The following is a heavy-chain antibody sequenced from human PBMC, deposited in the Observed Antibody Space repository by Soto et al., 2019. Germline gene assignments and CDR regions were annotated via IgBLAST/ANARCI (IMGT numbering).Heavy chain of an antibody. D-gene: IGHD1-1*01. J-gene: IGHJ4*02. Sequence: GSLRLSCAASGFTFSNYWMAWVRQAPGRGLEWVANIKQDGSEKYYVDSVKGRFTISRDNAKNSLYLQLNSLRVEDTAVYYCARDGIWGQGTLVTVSS. CDR1: GFTFSNYW. CDR2: IKQDGSEK. V-gene: IGHV3-7*03. CDR3: ARDGI.